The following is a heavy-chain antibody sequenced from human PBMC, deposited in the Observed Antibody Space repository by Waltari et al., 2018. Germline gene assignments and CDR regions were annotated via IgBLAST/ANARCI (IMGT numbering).Heavy chain of an antibody. J-gene: IGHJ4*02. D-gene: IGHD3-22*01. CDR3: ARDLRYYYDSSGATAFDY. Sequence: QVQLVQSGAEVKKPGASVKVSCKASGYTFTSYYMPWVRQAPGQGLEWMGIINPSGGSTSYAQKFQGRVTMTRDTSTSTVYMELSSLRSEDTAVYYCARDLRYYYDSSGATAFDYWGQGTLVTVSS. CDR2: INPSGGST. CDR1: GYTFTSYY. V-gene: IGHV1-46*01.